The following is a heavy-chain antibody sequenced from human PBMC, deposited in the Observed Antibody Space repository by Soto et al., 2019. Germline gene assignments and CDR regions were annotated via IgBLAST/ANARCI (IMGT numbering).Heavy chain of an antibody. V-gene: IGHV3-30-3*01. CDR2: ISYDGSNK. Sequence: PGGSLRLSCAASGFTFSSYAMHWVRQAPGKGLEWVAVISYDGSNKYYADSVKGRFTISRDNSKNTLYLQMNSLRAEDTAVYYCARVPYDFWSGYYRGNPLDYWGQGTLVTVSS. J-gene: IGHJ4*02. CDR3: ARVPYDFWSGYYRGNPLDY. CDR1: GFTFSSYA. D-gene: IGHD3-3*01.